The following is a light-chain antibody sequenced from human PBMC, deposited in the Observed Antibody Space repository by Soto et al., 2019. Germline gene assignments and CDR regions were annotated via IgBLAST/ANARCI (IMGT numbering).Light chain of an antibody. CDR2: GAS. Sequence: EIVMTQPPATLSVSPGERATLSCRASQSVSSNLAWYQQKPGQAPRLLIYGASTRATGIPARFSGSGSGTEFTLTISSLQAEDFAVYYCQQHNNWPPITFGQGTRLEIK. J-gene: IGKJ5*01. V-gene: IGKV3-15*01. CDR3: QQHNNWPPIT. CDR1: QSVSSN.